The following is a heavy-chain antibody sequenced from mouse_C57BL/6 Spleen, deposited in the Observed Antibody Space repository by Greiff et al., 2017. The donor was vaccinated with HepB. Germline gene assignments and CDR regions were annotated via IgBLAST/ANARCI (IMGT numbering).Heavy chain of an antibody. CDR2: IYPGDGDT. CDR1: GYAFSSYW. V-gene: IGHV1-80*01. D-gene: IGHD3-2*02. CDR3: ARQLRLRGGFAY. J-gene: IGHJ3*01. Sequence: QVQLQQSGAELVKPGASVKISCKASGYAFSSYWMNGVKQRPGKGLEWIGQIYPGDGDTNYNGKFKGKATLTADKSSSTAYMQLSSLTSEDSAVYFGARQLRLRGGFAYWGQGTLVTVSA.